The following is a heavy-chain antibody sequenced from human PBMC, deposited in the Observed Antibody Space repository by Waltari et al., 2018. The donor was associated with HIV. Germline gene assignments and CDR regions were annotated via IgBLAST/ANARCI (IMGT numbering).Heavy chain of an antibody. Sequence: QVQLVQSGAEVKKPGASVKVSCQASGYTFTSSGIRWVRQPPGQGLEWMGWISAYNGNTNNAQKLQGRVTMTTDTSTSTAYMELRSLRSDDTAVYYCARDSSSWSIKMGDYWGQGTLVTVSS. CDR3: ARDSSSWSIKMGDY. CDR1: GYTFTSSG. V-gene: IGHV1-18*01. CDR2: ISAYNGNT. J-gene: IGHJ4*02. D-gene: IGHD6-13*01.